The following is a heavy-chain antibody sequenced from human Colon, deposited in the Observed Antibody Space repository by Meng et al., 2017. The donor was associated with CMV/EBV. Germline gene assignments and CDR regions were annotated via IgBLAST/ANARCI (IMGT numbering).Heavy chain of an antibody. V-gene: IGHV4-4*07. D-gene: IGHD6-6*01. J-gene: IGHJ4*02. CDR1: GGSISNYY. Sequence: QFQLRESGPGLLKPSETLSLTCSVSGGSISNYYWNWIRQPAGKGLQWIGRIYATGTTNYNPSVKSRVTMSVDTSNNQFSLKLTSVTAADTAVYYCAREAAGRPLYYFDYWGPGILVTVSS. CDR3: AREAAGRPLYYFDY. CDR2: IYATGTT.